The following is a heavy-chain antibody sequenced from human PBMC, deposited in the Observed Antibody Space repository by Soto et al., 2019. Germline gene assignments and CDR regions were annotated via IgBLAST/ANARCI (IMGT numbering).Heavy chain of an antibody. Sequence: SQTLSLTCAISGDSVSSNTASWNWIRQSPSRGLEWLGRTYFRSKWYNDYAVSVKSRIIINTDTSNNQFSLQLNSVTPEDKAVYFCAKGDNLGPKTGYAFDPWGQGIMVTVSS. D-gene: IGHD5-12*01. CDR2: TYFRSKWYN. J-gene: IGHJ5*02. CDR1: GDSVSSNTAS. CDR3: AKGDNLGPKTGYAFDP. V-gene: IGHV6-1*01.